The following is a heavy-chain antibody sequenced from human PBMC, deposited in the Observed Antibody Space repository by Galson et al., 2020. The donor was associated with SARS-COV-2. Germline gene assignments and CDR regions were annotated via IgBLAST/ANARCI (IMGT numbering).Heavy chain of an antibody. CDR2: IYYSGST. CDR3: AKSGYYDSSGYYWDDAFDI. CDR1: GVSISSYY. J-gene: IGHJ3*02. Sequence: SETLSLTCTASGVSISSYYWNWIRQPPGKGLEWIGYIYYSGSTNYNPSLKSRVTISVDTSKNQFSLRLSFVTAADTAVYYCAKSGYYDSSGYYWDDAFDIWGQGTMVTVSS. D-gene: IGHD3-22*01. V-gene: IGHV4-59*01.